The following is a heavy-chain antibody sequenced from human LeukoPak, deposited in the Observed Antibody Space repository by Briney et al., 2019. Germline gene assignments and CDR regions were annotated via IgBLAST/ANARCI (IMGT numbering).Heavy chain of an antibody. J-gene: IGHJ4*02. CDR3: TADIPGVTTNWGFDF. Sequence: GGSLRLSCAASGFTFNYAWMYWGRQAAGKGLWWVGRVKSKNDGGTTAYAAPVQGRSIISRVDTRSTLYLKMNTPKTDNTDVFYCTADIPGVTTNWGFDFWGQGTLVTVSS. CDR1: GFTFNYAW. V-gene: IGHV3-15*01. D-gene: IGHD4-17*01. CDR2: VKSKNDGGTT.